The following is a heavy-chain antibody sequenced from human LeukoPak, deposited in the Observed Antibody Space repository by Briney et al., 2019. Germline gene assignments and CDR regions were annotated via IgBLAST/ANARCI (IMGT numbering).Heavy chain of an antibody. CDR2: IHPSGGST. CDR1: GYTFTSYY. Sequence: ASVPVSCKASGYTFTSYYMHWVRQAPGQGLEWMGIIHPSGGSTSYAQKFQGRVTMTRDTSTSTVYMELSSLRSEDTAVYYCARAHLHYGDSIHDLDYWGQGTLVSVSS. J-gene: IGHJ4*02. CDR3: ARAHLHYGDSIHDLDY. D-gene: IGHD4-17*01. V-gene: IGHV1-46*01.